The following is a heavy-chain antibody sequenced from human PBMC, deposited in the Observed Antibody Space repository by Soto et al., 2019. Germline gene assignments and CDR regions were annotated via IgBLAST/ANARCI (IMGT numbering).Heavy chain of an antibody. V-gene: IGHV3-11*01. CDR3: ARVRGDSSGSYYFDY. J-gene: IGHJ4*02. CDR1: GFSLSDYY. D-gene: IGHD3-22*01. CDR2: ISSSGSTT. Sequence: GGSLRLSCAASGFSLSDYYMSWIRQAPGEGLEWVSYISSSGSTTHYADSVKGRFTISKDNAKNSVYLQMNSLRDEDTAVYYCARVRGDSSGSYYFDYWSQGTLVTVSS.